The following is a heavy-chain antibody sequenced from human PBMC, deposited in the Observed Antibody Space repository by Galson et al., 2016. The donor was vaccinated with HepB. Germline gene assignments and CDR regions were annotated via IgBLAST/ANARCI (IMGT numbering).Heavy chain of an antibody. CDR1: GFTFSSYG. CDR2: IWYDGINK. J-gene: IGHJ4*02. D-gene: IGHD7-27*01. V-gene: IGHV3-33*01. Sequence: SLRLSCAASGFTFSSYGMHWVRQAPGKGLEWVADIWYDGINKYYADSVKGRFTISRDNSKNTLYLQMNSLRAEGTAVYYCARDKPNWVFDYWGQGTLVTVSS. CDR3: ARDKPNWVFDY.